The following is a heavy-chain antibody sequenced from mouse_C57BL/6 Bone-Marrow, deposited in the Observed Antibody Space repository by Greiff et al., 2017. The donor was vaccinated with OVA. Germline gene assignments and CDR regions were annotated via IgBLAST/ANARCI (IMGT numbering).Heavy chain of an antibody. V-gene: IGHV14-3*01. CDR3: AREEIYYSNPSYCYFEV. CDR1: GFNIKNTY. J-gene: IGHJ1*03. CDR2: IDPANGNT. Sequence: DVKLQESVAELVRPGASVKLSCTASGFNIKNTYMHWVKQRPEQGLEWIGRIDPANGNTKYAQKFQGKATITADTSSNTAYLQLSRLTSEDTAIYYYAREEIYYSNPSYCYFEVWGTGTTVTVSS. D-gene: IGHD2-5*01.